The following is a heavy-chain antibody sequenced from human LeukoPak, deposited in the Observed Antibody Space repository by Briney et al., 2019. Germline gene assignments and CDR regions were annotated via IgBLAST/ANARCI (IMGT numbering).Heavy chain of an antibody. CDR2: MNPNSGNT. J-gene: IGHJ3*02. D-gene: IGHD3-3*01. CDR1: GYTFTSYD. Sequence: ASVKVSCKASGYTFTSYDINWVRQATGQGLEWMGWMNPNSGNTGYAQKFQGRVTITRNTSISTAYMELSSLRSEDTAVYYCARVKKTYYDFWSGPRPADAFDIWGQGTMVTVSS. V-gene: IGHV1-8*03. CDR3: ARVKKTYYDFWSGPRPADAFDI.